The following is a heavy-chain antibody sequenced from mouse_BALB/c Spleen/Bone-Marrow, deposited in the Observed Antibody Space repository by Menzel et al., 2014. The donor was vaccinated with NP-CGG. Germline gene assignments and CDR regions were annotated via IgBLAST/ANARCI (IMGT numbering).Heavy chain of an antibody. CDR2: ISDGGSYT. CDR3: AXXNWDVGFAY. D-gene: IGHD4-1*01. J-gene: IGHJ3*01. Sequence: VQGVESGGGLVKPGGSLKLSCAASGFTFSDYYMYWVRQTPEKRLEWVATISDGGSYTYYPDSVKGRFTISRDNAKNNLYLQMSSLKSEDTAMYYCAXXNWDVGFAYWXQGTXVTXSX. V-gene: IGHV5-4*02. CDR1: GFTFSDYY.